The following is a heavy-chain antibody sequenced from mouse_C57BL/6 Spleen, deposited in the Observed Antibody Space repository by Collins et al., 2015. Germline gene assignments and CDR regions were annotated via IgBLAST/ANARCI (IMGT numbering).Heavy chain of an antibody. V-gene: IGHV1-9*01. CDR1: GYTFNGYW. J-gene: IGHJ2*01. CDR3: AREGHYGSRTYYFAY. CDR2: ILPGSGSA. Sequence: QVQLQQSGAELMKPGASVKLSCKATGYTFNGYWIEWVKQRPGHGLEWIGEILPGSGSATYNEKFKGKATFTAEKPSNTAYMQLSSLTTEDSAIYYCAREGHYGSRTYYFAYWGQGTTLTVSS. D-gene: IGHD1-1*01.